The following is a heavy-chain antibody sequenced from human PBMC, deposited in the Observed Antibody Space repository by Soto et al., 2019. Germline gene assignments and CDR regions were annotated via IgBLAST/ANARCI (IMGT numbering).Heavy chain of an antibody. CDR2: IIPIFGTA. CDR1: GCAFSSYA. V-gene: IGHV1-69*13. CDR3: ASVITMVRGVPFDY. Sequence: SVKVSCKASGCAFSSYAISWVRQAPGQGLEWMGGIIPIFGTANYAQKFQGRVTITADESTSTAYMELSSLRSEDTAVYYCASVITMVRGVPFDYWGQGTLVTVSS. J-gene: IGHJ4*02. D-gene: IGHD3-10*01.